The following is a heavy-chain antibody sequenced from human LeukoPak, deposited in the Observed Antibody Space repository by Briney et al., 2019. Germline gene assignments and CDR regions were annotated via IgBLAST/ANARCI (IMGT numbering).Heavy chain of an antibody. CDR1: GFTFDDYA. CDR3: AKDSSAPLGFDAFDI. CDR2: ISWNSGSI. J-gene: IGHJ3*02. Sequence: GGSLRLSCAASGFTFDDYAMHWVRQAPGKGLEWVSGISWNSGSIGYADSAKGRFTISRDNAKNSLYLQMNSLRAEDTALYYCAKDSSAPLGFDAFDIWGQGTVVTVSS. V-gene: IGHV3-9*01. D-gene: IGHD2-15*01.